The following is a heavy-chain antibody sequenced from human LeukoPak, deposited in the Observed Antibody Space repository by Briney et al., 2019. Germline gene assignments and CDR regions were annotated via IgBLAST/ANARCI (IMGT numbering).Heavy chain of an antibody. CDR3: ARARDDAFDI. V-gene: IGHV4-59*01. CDR1: GVSISSYY. D-gene: IGHD5-24*01. J-gene: IGHJ3*02. Sequence: SSETLSLTCTVSGVSISSYYWSWLRQPPGKGLEWIGYIYYSGSTNYNPSLKSRVTISVDTSKNQFSLKLSSVTAADTAVYYCARARDDAFDIWGQGTMVTVSS. CDR2: IYYSGST.